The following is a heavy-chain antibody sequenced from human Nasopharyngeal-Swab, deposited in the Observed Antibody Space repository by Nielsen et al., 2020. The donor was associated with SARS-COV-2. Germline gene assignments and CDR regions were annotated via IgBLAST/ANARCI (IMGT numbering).Heavy chain of an antibody. Sequence: GGSLRFSCAASGFTFSSYTMHWVRQAPGKGLVWVSRIKSDGSDINYADSVKGRFTISRDNAKNTLYLQMHSLRAEDTAVYYCARGASTLSNWYFDLWGRGTLVRVSS. CDR3: ARGASTLSNWYFDL. V-gene: IGHV3-74*01. D-gene: IGHD2-2*01. CDR1: GFTFSSYT. CDR2: IKSDGSDI. J-gene: IGHJ2*01.